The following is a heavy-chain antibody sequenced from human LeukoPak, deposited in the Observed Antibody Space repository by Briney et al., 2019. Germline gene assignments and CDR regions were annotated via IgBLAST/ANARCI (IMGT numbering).Heavy chain of an antibody. CDR3: ARVYYGSGSLHYYYYYMDV. CDR1: GFTVNNNY. D-gene: IGHD3-10*01. J-gene: IGHJ6*03. Sequence: PGGSLRLSCAASGFTVNNNYMSWVRQAPGQGLEWVSVIYSGGRTYYADSVTGRFIISRENSKNTLYLQMNSLRAEDTAVYYCARVYYGSGSLHYYYYYMDVWGKGTTVTISS. V-gene: IGHV3-53*01. CDR2: IYSGGRT.